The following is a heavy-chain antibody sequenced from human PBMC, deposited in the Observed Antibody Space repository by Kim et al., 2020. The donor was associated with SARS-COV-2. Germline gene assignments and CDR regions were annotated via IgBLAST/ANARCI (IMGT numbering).Heavy chain of an antibody. J-gene: IGHJ4*02. D-gene: IGHD3-10*01. V-gene: IGHV3-15*01. CDR2: IKSKTDGGTT. CDR1: GFTFSNAW. CDR3: TTGEDLWFGEYGY. Sequence: GGSLRLSCAASGFTFSNAWMSWVRQAPGKGLEWVGRIKSKTDGGTTDYAAPVKGRFTISRDDSKNTLYLQMNSLKTEDTAVYYCTTGEDLWFGEYGYWGQGTLVTVSS.